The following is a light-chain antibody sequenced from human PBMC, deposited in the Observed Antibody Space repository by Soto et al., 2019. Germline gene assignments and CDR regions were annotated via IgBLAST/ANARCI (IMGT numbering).Light chain of an antibody. CDR1: QFLSDK. CDR2: HAS. CDR3: LQYTVWPPGT. V-gene: IGKV3-15*01. J-gene: IGKJ1*01. Sequence: EVMLTQSPATLSVSPGERATVSCRASQFLSDKLAWYQHKTGQAPRLLIYHASTRATGIPARFSGSGSGTEFTLTISSLQSDDFAVYYCLQYTVWPPGTFGQGTRVEIK.